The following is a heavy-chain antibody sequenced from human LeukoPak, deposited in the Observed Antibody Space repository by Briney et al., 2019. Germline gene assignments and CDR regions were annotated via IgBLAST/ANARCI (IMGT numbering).Heavy chain of an antibody. Sequence: GGSLRLSCAASGFTFSSYWMHWVRQAPGKGLVWVSRINSDGSSTSYADSVKGRFTISRDNSKNTVNLQMNDLRAEDTAVYYCARSWDARLNFDYWGQGTLVTVSS. CDR3: ARSWDARLNFDY. V-gene: IGHV3-74*01. D-gene: IGHD1-26*01. CDR1: GFTFSSYW. J-gene: IGHJ4*02. CDR2: INSDGSST.